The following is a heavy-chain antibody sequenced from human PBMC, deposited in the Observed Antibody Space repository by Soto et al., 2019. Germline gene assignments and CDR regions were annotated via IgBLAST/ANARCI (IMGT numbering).Heavy chain of an antibody. D-gene: IGHD3-10*01. J-gene: IGHJ5*02. CDR3: ARGRTYYDP. CDR1: GGSISGGGYY. V-gene: IGHV4-31*03. CDR2: IYYSGST. Sequence: KTSETLSLTCTVSGGSISGGGYYWSWIRQHPGKGLEWIGYIYYSGSTHYNPSLKSRVTISVDTSRRQLSLRLRFATAADTAVYYCARGRTYYDPWGQGALVTVFS.